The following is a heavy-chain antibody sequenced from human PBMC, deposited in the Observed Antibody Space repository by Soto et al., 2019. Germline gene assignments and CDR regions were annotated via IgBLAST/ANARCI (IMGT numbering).Heavy chain of an antibody. J-gene: IGHJ4*02. CDR2: IYHSGVT. CDR1: GGSIYSTGFF. CDR3: ARHMGAGYSISWYVLTFDD. Sequence: QLQLQESGPGRVKPSETLSLTCNVSGGSIYSTGFFWDWIRQRPGQGPEWIRTIYHSGVTYYSPSLTSRVTISVEKPRNPYSLMLTSVTAAASPVSYCARHMGAGYSISWYVLTFDDWGQGTRVIVSS. D-gene: IGHD6-13*01. V-gene: IGHV4-39*01.